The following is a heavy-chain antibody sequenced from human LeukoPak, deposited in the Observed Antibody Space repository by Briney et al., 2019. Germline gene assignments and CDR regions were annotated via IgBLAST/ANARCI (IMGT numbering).Heavy chain of an antibody. CDR2: INPNSGGT. CDR3: ARTDYGDYVLGGY. CDR1: GYTFTGYY. Sequence: ASVKVSCKTSGYTFTGYYMHWVRQAPGQWLEWMGWINPNSGGTNYAQKFQGRITMTRDTSISTAYMELSRLRSDDTAVYYCARTDYGDYVLGGYWGQGTLVTVSS. D-gene: IGHD4-17*01. V-gene: IGHV1-2*02. J-gene: IGHJ4*02.